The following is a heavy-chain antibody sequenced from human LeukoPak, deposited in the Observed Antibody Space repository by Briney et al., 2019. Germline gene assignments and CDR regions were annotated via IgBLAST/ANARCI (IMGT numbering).Heavy chain of an antibody. CDR1: GGTFSSYA. CDR2: IIPILGIA. CDR3: ARAGDSSGRFDY. Sequence: ASVKVSCKASGGTFSSYAISWVRQAPGQGLEWMGRIIPILGIANYAQKFQGRVTITADKSTSTAYMELSSLRSEDTAVYCCARAGDSSGRFDYWGQGTLVTVSS. J-gene: IGHJ4*02. D-gene: IGHD3-22*01. V-gene: IGHV1-69*04.